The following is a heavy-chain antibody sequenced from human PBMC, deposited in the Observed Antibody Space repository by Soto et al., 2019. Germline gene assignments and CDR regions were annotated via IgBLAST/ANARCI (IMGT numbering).Heavy chain of an antibody. CDR2: IDSKIDADKT. Sequence: PGGSLRLSCTASGFTFSKAYMNWVRQAPGKGLEWVGQIDSKIDADKTDFAVPVKGRFTLSRDDSKNTLFLHMSNLRAEDTAMYYCTIVRVADSALDHWGQGTLVTVSS. V-gene: IGHV3-15*04. CDR3: TIVRVADSALDH. CDR1: GFTFSKAY. D-gene: IGHD3-10*02. J-gene: IGHJ4*02.